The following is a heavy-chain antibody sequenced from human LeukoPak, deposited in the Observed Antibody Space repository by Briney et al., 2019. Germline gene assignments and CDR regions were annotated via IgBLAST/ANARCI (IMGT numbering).Heavy chain of an antibody. D-gene: IGHD3-10*01. CDR3: ARAGRHYDGSGSYFD. Sequence: PGGSLRLSCAASGFTFSDYYMSWIREAPGKGLEGVSYISSSCSAIYYADSVKGRFTISRDNAKNSLYLQMNSLRAEDTAVDYCARAGRHYDGSGSYFDWGQGTLVTVSS. J-gene: IGHJ4*02. V-gene: IGHV3-11*01. CDR1: GFTFSDYY. CDR2: ISSSCSAI.